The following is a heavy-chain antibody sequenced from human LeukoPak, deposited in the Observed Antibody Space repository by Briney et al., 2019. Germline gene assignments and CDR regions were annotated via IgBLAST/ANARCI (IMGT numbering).Heavy chain of an antibody. D-gene: IGHD4-23*01. CDR2: ISGSGGST. CDR3: AKGSARRWFWYFDY. J-gene: IGHJ4*02. Sequence: PGGSLRLSCAASGFTFSSYGMSWVRQAPGKGLERVSAISGSGGSTDYADSVKGRFTISRDNSKNTLYLQMNSLRAEDTAVYYCAKGSARRWFWYFDYWGQGTLVTVSS. CDR1: GFTFSSYG. V-gene: IGHV3-23*01.